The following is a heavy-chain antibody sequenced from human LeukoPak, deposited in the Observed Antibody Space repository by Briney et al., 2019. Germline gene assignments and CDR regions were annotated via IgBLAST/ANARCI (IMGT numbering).Heavy chain of an antibody. D-gene: IGHD6-13*01. CDR2: ISASNGTT. CDR1: CYTFTSYG. Sequence: ASVKVSCKASCYTFTSYGISWVRQAPGQGLEWMGWISASNGTTNFSRKLQGRVTMTTDTYTSTAYMELRSLRSADKAVYYCARDPSLIIAAAGTFDYWGQGTLVTVSS. CDR3: ARDPSLIIAAAGTFDY. V-gene: IGHV1-18*01. J-gene: IGHJ4*02.